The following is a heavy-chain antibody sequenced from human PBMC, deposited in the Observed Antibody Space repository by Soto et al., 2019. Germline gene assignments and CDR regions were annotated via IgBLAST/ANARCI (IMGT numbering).Heavy chain of an antibody. CDR1: GFTFRTYG. CDR3: PKAVMGGWFDP. Sequence: QVQLVESGGGVVHPGRSLRLSCAASGFTFRTYGMHWVRQAPGKGLEWLAFISYDGSNTYYGDSVKGRFTVSRDNSKNMLYLQMNSLRGEDTAVYYCPKAVMGGWFDPWGQGTLVTVSS. D-gene: IGHD3-16*01. CDR2: ISYDGSNT. J-gene: IGHJ5*02. V-gene: IGHV3-30*18.